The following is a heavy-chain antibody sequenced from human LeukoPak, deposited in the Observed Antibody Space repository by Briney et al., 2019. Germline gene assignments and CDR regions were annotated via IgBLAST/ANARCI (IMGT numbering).Heavy chain of an antibody. Sequence: GSLRLSCGASSFTFSSYVMSWVRQAPGKGLEWVSTVSTTGGSTYYADSVKGRFTISRDNSKDTLYLQMNSLRADDTAVYYCAGERSDMTDYWGQGTLVTVSS. J-gene: IGHJ4*02. V-gene: IGHV3-23*01. D-gene: IGHD3-10*01. CDR3: AGERSDMTDY. CDR2: VSTTGGST. CDR1: SFTFSSYV.